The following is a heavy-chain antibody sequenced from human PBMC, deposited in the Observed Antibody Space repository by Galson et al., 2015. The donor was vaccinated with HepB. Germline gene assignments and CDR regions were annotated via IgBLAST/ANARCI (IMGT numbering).Heavy chain of an antibody. CDR3: AYGSGSYFLDN. D-gene: IGHD3-10*01. Sequence: SLRLSCAASAFTFSSYPMHWVRQAPGKGLEWVAVISYDGSNKYYADSVKGRFTISRDNSGKTLYLRMNSLRSDDTAIYYCAYGSGSYFLDNWGQGTLVTVSS. CDR1: AFTFSSYP. J-gene: IGHJ4*02. CDR2: ISYDGSNK. V-gene: IGHV3-30*14.